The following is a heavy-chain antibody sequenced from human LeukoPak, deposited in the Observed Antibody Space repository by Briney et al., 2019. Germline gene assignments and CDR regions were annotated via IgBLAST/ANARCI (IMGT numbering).Heavy chain of an antibody. V-gene: IGHV7-4-1*02. CDR3: ARGVAGDWNLYYFDY. Sequence: ASVKVSCKTSGYAFTSYAFNWVRQAPGQGLEWMGWINTNTGNPTYAQGFTGRFVFSLDISVSTAYLQISSLKAEDTAVYYCARGVAGDWNLYYFDYWGQGTLVTVSS. CDR1: GYAFTSYA. J-gene: IGHJ4*02. CDR2: INTNTGNP. D-gene: IGHD1-1*01.